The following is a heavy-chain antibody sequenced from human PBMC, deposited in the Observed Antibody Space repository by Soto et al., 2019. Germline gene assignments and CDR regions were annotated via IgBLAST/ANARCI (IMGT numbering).Heavy chain of an antibody. CDR1: GFTFSSYA. J-gene: IGHJ4*02. V-gene: IGHV3-23*01. CDR3: ATGRPFLEWLLFSLFDY. D-gene: IGHD3-3*02. Sequence: GGSLRLSCAASGFTFSSYAMSWVRQAPGKGLEWVSAISGSGGSTYYADSVKGRFTISRDNSKNTLYLQMNSLRAEDTAVYYCATGRPFLEWLLFSLFDYWGQGTLVTVSS. CDR2: ISGSGGST.